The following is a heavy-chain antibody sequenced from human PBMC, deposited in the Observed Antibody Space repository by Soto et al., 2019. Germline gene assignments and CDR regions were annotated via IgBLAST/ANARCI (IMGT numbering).Heavy chain of an antibody. CDR3: ARDFFDSSDYTTNWFDP. Sequence: SETLFLTCSVSGYSISNSRFYWAWIRQPPGEGLEWIGSIYHTGNAYYNPSLKSRVTISVDTSKNQFSLKLTSVTAADAALYYCARDFFDSSDYTTNWFDPWGQGTLVTVSS. D-gene: IGHD3-22*01. CDR1: GYSISNSRFY. CDR2: IYHTGNA. V-gene: IGHV4-39*01. J-gene: IGHJ5*02.